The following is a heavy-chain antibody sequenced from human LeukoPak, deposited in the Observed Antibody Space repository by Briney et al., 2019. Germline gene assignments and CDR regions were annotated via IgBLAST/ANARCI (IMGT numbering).Heavy chain of an antibody. Sequence: GGSLRLSCAASGFTFSSYAMSWVRQAPGKGLEWVSTISGGGGSTYYADSVKGRFTISRDNSKNTLYLQMNSLRPEDTAVYYCAKMYYYDSSGYVASLDYWGQGTLVTVSS. J-gene: IGHJ4*02. V-gene: IGHV3-23*01. CDR2: ISGGGGST. CDR1: GFTFSSYA. D-gene: IGHD3-22*01. CDR3: AKMYYYDSSGYVASLDY.